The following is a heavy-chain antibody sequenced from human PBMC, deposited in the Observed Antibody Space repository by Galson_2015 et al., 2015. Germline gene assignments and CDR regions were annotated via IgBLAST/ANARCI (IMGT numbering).Heavy chain of an antibody. J-gene: IGHJ6*02. CDR2: ISYDGSNK. D-gene: IGHD3-10*01. CDR3: ARGGDHYYYYYGMDV. Sequence: SLRLSCAASGFTFSSYAMHWVRQAPGKGLKWVAVISYDGSNKYYADSVKGRFTISRDNSKNTLYLQMNSLRAEDTAVYYCARGGDHYYYYYGMDVWGQGTTVTVSS. CDR1: GFTFSSYA. V-gene: IGHV3-30-3*01.